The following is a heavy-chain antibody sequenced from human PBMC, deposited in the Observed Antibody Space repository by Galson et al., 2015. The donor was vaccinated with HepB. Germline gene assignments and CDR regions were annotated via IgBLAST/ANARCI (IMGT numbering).Heavy chain of an antibody. D-gene: IGHD3-10*01. CDR1: GFTFSSYG. CDR2: ISYDGSNK. CDR3: AKDGYYYGSGIHRWDY. Sequence: SLRLSCAASGFTFSSYGMHWVRQAPGKGLEWVAVISYDGSNKYYADSVKGRFTISRDNSKNTLYLQMNSLRAEDTAVYYCAKDGYYYGSGIHRWDYWGQGTLVTVSS. J-gene: IGHJ4*02. V-gene: IGHV3-30*18.